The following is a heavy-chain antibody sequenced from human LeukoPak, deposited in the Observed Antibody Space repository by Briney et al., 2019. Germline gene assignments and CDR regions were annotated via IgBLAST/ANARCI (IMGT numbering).Heavy chain of an antibody. CDR3: ARDLSGVTGYTYGRGIDY. V-gene: IGHV3-20*04. CDR1: GFTFNDYG. CDR2: INWNGGST. Sequence: GGSLRLSCAASGFTFNDYGMSWVRQAPGKGLEWVSGINWNGGSTGYADSVKGRFTISRDNAKNSLYLQMNSLRAEDTAVYYCARDLSGVTGYTYGRGIDYWGQGTLVTVSS. D-gene: IGHD5-18*01. J-gene: IGHJ4*02.